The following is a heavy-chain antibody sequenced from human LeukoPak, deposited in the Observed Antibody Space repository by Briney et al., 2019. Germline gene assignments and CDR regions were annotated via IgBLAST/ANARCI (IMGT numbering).Heavy chain of an antibody. J-gene: IGHJ4*02. D-gene: IGHD5-24*01. CDR1: GYTFTSYY. CDR2: INPGGGST. CDR3: ARDRKARVEMATQLDY. V-gene: IGHV1-46*01. Sequence: ASVKVSCKASGYTFTSYYMHWVRQAPGQGLEWMGIINPGGGSTSYAQKFQGRVTMTRDTSTSTVYMELSSLRSEDTAVYYCARDRKARVEMATQLDYWGQGTLVTVSS.